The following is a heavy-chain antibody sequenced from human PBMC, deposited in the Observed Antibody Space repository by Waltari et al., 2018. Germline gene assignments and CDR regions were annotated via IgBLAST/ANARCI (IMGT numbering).Heavy chain of an antibody. J-gene: IGHJ4*02. CDR2: INPNSGGT. CDR1: GNTFTGYY. Sequence: QVQLVQSGAEVQKPGVSVKVSCKASGNTFTGYYMHWVRPAPGQGLGWMGWINPNSGGTNYAQKFQGRVTMTRDTSISTAYMELSRLRSDDTAVYYCARARANTYYYDSSGYYYFDYWGQGTLVTVSS. CDR3: ARARANTYYYDSSGYYYFDY. V-gene: IGHV1-2*02. D-gene: IGHD3-22*01.